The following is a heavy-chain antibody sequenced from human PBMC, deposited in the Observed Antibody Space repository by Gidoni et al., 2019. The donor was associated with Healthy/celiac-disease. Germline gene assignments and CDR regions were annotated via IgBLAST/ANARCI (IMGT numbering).Heavy chain of an antibody. J-gene: IGHJ4*02. CDR1: GGSFIGSY. D-gene: IGHD1-26*01. Sequence: QLQLQQWGAGLLKPSETLSLTCAVYGGSFIGSYWSWIRQPPGKGLEWIGEINHSGSTNYNPSLKSRVTISVDTSKNQFSLKLSSVTAADTAVYYCARGASSIVGATNRHYYFDYWGQGTLVTVSS. CDR2: INHSGST. CDR3: ARGASSIVGATNRHYYFDY. V-gene: IGHV4-34*01.